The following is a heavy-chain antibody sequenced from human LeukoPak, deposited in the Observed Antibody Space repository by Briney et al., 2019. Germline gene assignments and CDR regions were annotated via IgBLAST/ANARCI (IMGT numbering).Heavy chain of an antibody. D-gene: IGHD1-1*01. CDR1: GGSISSSSFY. Sequence: SETLSLTCTVSGGSISSSSFYWGWIRQPPGKGLEWIGSIYYSGSTYYNPSLKSRVTMSIDTSKNEFSLKLSSVTAADTAVYYCARLGTTDRYFDFWGLGTLVTVSS. J-gene: IGHJ4*02. V-gene: IGHV4-39*07. CDR3: ARLGTTDRYFDF. CDR2: IYYSGST.